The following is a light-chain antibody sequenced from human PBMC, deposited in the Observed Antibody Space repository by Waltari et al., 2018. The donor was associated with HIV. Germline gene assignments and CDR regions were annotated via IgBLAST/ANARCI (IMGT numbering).Light chain of an antibody. V-gene: IGLV2-23*02. CDR1: SSDVGGYNL. CDR3: CSYAGSSTWV. Sequence: QSALTQPASVSGSPGQSITISCTGTSSDVGGYNLVSWYQQHPGKAPTLMIHDVIKRPSGVSTRFSGSKAGNTASMTISGPQADDEADYYCCSYAGSSTWVFGGGTKLTVL. CDR2: DVI. J-gene: IGLJ3*02.